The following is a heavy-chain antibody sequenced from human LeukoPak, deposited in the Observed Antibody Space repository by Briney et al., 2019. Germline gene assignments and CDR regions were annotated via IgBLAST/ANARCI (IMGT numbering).Heavy chain of an antibody. J-gene: IGHJ5*02. CDR2: IYIGGSF. D-gene: IGHD3-3*01. CDR1: GGSVSSANW. Sequence: PSGTLSLTCDVSGGSVSSANWWTWVRQPPGKGLEWIDEIYIGGSFHYNPSLESRVIISIDKSKNQFPLKLSSVTAADTAMYYCARGLNYDLNPWGQGTLVTVSS. V-gene: IGHV4-4*02. CDR3: ARGLNYDLNP.